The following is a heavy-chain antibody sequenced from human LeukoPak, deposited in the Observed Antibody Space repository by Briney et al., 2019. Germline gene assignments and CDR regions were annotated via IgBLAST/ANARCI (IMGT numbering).Heavy chain of an antibody. D-gene: IGHD3-22*01. J-gene: IGHJ3*02. Sequence: SETLSLTCTVSGYSISSGYYWGWIRQPPGKGLEWIGNIYHSGSTYYNPSPKSRVTISLDTSRNQFSLKLNSVTAADTAVYYCAKSNGYGLIDIWGQGTMVTVSS. CDR1: GYSISSGYY. CDR3: AKSNGYGLIDI. V-gene: IGHV4-38-2*02. CDR2: IYHSGST.